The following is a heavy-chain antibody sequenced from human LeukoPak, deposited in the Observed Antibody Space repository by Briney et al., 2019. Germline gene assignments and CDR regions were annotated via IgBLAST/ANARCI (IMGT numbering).Heavy chain of an antibody. CDR3: ARDLVGATFFDY. CDR2: IYYSGST. Sequence: PSETLSLTCTVSGGSISSYYWSWIRQPPGKGLEWIGYIYYSGSTNYNPSLKSRVTISVDTSKNQFSLKLSSVTAADTAVYYCARDLVGATFFDYWGQGTLVTVSS. D-gene: IGHD1-26*01. CDR1: GGSISSYY. J-gene: IGHJ4*02. V-gene: IGHV4-59*01.